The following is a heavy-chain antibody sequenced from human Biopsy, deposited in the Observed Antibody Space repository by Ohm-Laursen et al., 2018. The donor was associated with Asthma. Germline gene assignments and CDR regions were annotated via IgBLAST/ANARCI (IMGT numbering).Heavy chain of an antibody. CDR2: IMTVFGTT. Sequence: SVKVSCKAPGGTFSNFAISWVRQAPGQGLEWLGGIMTVFGTTNYAQKFQGRVTITADESTSAAYMEVTSLRSEDTAIYYCARCQVGYSSGWSLLLKKIYYSGMDVWGQGTAVTVSS. J-gene: IGHJ6*02. V-gene: IGHV1-69*13. D-gene: IGHD6-19*01. CDR1: GGTFSNFA. CDR3: ARCQVGYSSGWSLLLKKIYYSGMDV.